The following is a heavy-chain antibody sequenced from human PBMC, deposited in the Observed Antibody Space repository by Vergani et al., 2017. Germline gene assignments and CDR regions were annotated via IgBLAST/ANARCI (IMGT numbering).Heavy chain of an antibody. CDR2: INDIGTT. V-gene: IGHV4-34*01. CDR1: GGSFSVYY. J-gene: IGHJ4*02. Sequence: QVQLQQWGAGLLKPSETLSLTCGVHGGSFSVYYWRWIRQSPGKGLEWIGAINDIGTTNYNPSLRSRVTISVDTSKTQFSLRLNSVTAAYTAVYFCARFRGPDIVGTAFDHWAQGTLVTVSS. CDR3: ARFRGPDIVGTAFDH. D-gene: IGHD5-12*01.